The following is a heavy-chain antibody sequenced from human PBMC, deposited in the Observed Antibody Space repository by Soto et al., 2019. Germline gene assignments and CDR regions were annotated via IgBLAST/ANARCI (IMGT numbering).Heavy chain of an antibody. D-gene: IGHD2-15*01. V-gene: IGHV1-18*04. CDR1: GYTFTSYG. J-gene: IGHJ5*02. Sequence: QVQLVQSGAEVKKPGASVKVSCKASGYTFTSYGISWVRQAPGQGLEWMGWISAYNGNTIYAQKLQGRVTMTTDTYTSTANMKLRSLGSDDTSVYYCARSQRSLGNGFDLWCQGTLVTVSS. CDR2: ISAYNGNT. CDR3: ARSQRSLGNGFDL.